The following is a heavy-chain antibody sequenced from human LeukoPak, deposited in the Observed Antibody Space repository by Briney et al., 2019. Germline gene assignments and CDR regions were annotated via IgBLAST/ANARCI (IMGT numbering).Heavy chain of an antibody. CDR3: ARRTIPVALGWYFDY. Sequence: ASVKVSCKASGYTFTSYYMHWVRQAPGQGLEWMGWINPYSGDTKYAQKFQGWVTMTRDTSTTTVYMDLSRLTSDDTAVYFCARRTIPVALGWYFDYWGQGTLVTVSS. CDR1: GYTFTSYY. J-gene: IGHJ4*02. CDR2: INPYSGDT. D-gene: IGHD2-2*01. V-gene: IGHV1-2*04.